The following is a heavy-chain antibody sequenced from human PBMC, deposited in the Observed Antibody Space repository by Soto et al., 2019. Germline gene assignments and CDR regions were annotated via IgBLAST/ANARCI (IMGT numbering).Heavy chain of an antibody. CDR2: IIPILDAV. CDR3: ARDQRWFDP. J-gene: IGHJ5*02. CDR1: GGTFSNYA. V-gene: IGHV1-69*13. Sequence: SVKVSCKASGGTFSNYAISWVRQAPGQGLEWMGGIIPILDAVFYAQKFQGRVTITADESTSTAYMELSSLRSEDTAVYYCARDQRWFDPWGQGTLVTVSS.